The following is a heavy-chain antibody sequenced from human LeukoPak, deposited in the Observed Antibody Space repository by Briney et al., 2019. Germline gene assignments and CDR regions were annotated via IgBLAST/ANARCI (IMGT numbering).Heavy chain of an antibody. CDR3: ARGPIIDIVIIPAADDYYYMDV. CDR2: VSAYNGNT. D-gene: IGHD2-2*01. V-gene: IGHV1-18*01. Sequence: ASVKVSCKASGYTFRSYGISWVRQAPGQGLEWMGWVSAYNGNTNSAQKIQGRVTMATDTSTSTAYMELRSLRSDDTAVYYCARGPIIDIVIIPAADDYYYMDVWGKGTTVTVSS. CDR1: GYTFRSYG. J-gene: IGHJ6*03.